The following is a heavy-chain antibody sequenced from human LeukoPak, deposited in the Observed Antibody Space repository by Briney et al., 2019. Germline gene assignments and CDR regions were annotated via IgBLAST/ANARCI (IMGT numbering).Heavy chain of an antibody. Sequence: SETLSLTCTVSGGSISSSSYYWGWIRQPPGKGLEWIGSIYYSGSTYYNPSLKSRVTISVDTSKNQFSLKLSSVTAADTAVYYCARQVDRSWFDPWGQGTLVTVSS. CDR1: GGSISSSSYY. J-gene: IGHJ5*02. V-gene: IGHV4-39*01. CDR3: ARQVDRSWFDP. CDR2: IYYSGST. D-gene: IGHD1-14*01.